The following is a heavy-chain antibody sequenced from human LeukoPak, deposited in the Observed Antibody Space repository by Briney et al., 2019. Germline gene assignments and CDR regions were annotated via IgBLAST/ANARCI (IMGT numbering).Heavy chain of an antibody. CDR3: ARLTTTHFDY. D-gene: IGHD4-11*01. Sequence: SETLSLTCAVYGGSFSGYYWSWIRQPPGKGLEWIGEINHSGSTNYNPSLKSRVTISVDTSKNQFSLKLSSVTAADTAVYYCARLTTTHFDYWGQGTLVTVSS. CDR2: INHSGST. J-gene: IGHJ4*02. V-gene: IGHV4-34*01. CDR1: GGSFSGYY.